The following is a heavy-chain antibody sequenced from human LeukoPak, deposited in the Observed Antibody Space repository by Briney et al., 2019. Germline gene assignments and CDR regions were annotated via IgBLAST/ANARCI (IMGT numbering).Heavy chain of an antibody. J-gene: IGHJ3*02. CDR2: ISRSGPT. D-gene: IGHD2-21*01. Sequence: GGSLRLSCTTSGCTFSRYDMQWVRQAPGKGLEWVSGISRSGPTYYRDSVRGRFTVSRDNSKNTLYLQMNSLRAEDTAVYYCAKGESFAFATWGQGTMVTVSS. CDR1: GCTFSRYD. V-gene: IGHV3-23*01. CDR3: AKGESFAFAT.